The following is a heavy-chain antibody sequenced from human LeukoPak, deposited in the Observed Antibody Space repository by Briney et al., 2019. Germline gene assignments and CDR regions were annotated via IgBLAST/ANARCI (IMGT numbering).Heavy chain of an antibody. CDR2: IYHSGST. Sequence: PGGSLRLSRAASGFTVSSSYMSWVRQAPGEGLEWISIIYHSGSTNYADSVKGRFTISRDNSKNTLFLQMNSLRAEDTAVYYCARRHLTSGSIDSWGQGTLATVAS. J-gene: IGHJ4*02. CDR1: GFTVSSSY. V-gene: IGHV3-53*01. CDR3: ARRHLTSGSIDS.